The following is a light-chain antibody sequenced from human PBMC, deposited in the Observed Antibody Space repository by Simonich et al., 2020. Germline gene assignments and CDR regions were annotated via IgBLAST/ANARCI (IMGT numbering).Light chain of an antibody. V-gene: IGLV1-47*01. Sequence: QSVLTQPPSASGTPGQMVTISCSGSSSNIGSNYVYWYRQLPGTAPKLLIYRNNQRPSGVPDRFSGSKSGTSASLAISGLRSEDEADYYCAAWDDSLSGYVFGTGTKVTVL. CDR1: SSNIGSNY. CDR2: RNN. J-gene: IGLJ1*01. CDR3: AAWDDSLSGYV.